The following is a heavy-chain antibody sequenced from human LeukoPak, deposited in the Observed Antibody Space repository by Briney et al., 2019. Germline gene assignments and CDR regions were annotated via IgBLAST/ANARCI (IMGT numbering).Heavy chain of an antibody. J-gene: IGHJ6*02. CDR2: ISGSGGST. V-gene: IGHV3-23*01. CDR1: GFTFSSYA. Sequence: PGGSLRLSCAASGFTFSSYAMSWVRQAPGKGLEWVSAISGSGGSTYYADSVKGRFTISRDNSKNTLYLQMNSLRAEDTAVYYCANVDSSGWWGTYYYYGMDVWGQGTTVTVSS. D-gene: IGHD6-19*01. CDR3: ANVDSSGWWGTYYYYGMDV.